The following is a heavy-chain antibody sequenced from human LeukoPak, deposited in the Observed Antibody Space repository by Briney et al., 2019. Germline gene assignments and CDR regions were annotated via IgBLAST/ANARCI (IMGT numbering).Heavy chain of an antibody. CDR3: AMEKYHLLSNWFYP. V-gene: IGHV1-24*01. D-gene: IGHD2-2*01. CDR2: FDPVDGET. Sequence: AASVKVSCKASGYTISDYFMHWVRQAPGKGLEWMGSFDPVDGETIYAQKFQGRVTMTEDTSTDTAYMELNSLKSDDTAVYYCAMEKYHLLSNWFYPWGQGTLVTVSS. CDR1: GYTISDYF. J-gene: IGHJ5*02.